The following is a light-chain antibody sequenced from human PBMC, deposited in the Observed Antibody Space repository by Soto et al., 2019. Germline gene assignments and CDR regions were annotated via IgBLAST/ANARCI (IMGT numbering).Light chain of an antibody. V-gene: IGLV1-40*01. CDR3: QAYDYSLTASV. J-gene: IGLJ3*02. CDR2: GNR. Sequence: QSVLTQPRSVSGAPGQRVTLSCTGNSSNLGAGYDVHWYKQVPGAAPKLVIFGNRNRPSGVPERFSGSKSGTSASLAITGLQAEDEADYYCQAYDYSLTASVFGGGTKVTV. CDR1: SSNLGAGYD.